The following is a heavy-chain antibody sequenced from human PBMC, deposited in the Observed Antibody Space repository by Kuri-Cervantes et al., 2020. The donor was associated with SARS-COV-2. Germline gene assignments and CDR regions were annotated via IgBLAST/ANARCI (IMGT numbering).Heavy chain of an antibody. CDR1: GFTFSSYW. Sequence: GESLKISCAASGFTFSSYWMSWVRQAPGKGLEWVANIKQDGSEKYYVDSVKGRFTISRDNSKNTLYLQMNSLRAEDTAVYYCAKLSNWDDAFDIWGQGTMVTVSS. CDR2: IKQDGSEK. J-gene: IGHJ3*02. CDR3: AKLSNWDDAFDI. D-gene: IGHD1-1*01. V-gene: IGHV3-7*01.